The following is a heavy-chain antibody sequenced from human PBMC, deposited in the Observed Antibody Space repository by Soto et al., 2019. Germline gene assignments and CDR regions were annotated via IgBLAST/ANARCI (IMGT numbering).Heavy chain of an antibody. CDR2: ISSYNGDT. D-gene: IGHD5-12*01. CDR1: GYTFTRSG. J-gene: IGHJ6*02. Sequence: QVQLEQSGAEAKKPGASVKVSCKASGYTFTRSGISWVRQAPGQGPEWMGWISSYNGDTNYAQTFQGRVTMTTDTSTSTAYMELRSLRSDDTAVYYCAREGVAPYYYYGMDVWGQGTPVTVSS. V-gene: IGHV1-18*01. CDR3: AREGVAPYYYYGMDV.